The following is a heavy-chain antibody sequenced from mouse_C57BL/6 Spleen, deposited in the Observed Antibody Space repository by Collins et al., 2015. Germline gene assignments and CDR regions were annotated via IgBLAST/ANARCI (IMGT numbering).Heavy chain of an antibody. D-gene: IGHD2-5*01. CDR3: ARRAYYSNYGDY. CDR1: GYTFTSYW. J-gene: IGHJ2*01. Sequence: QVQLQQPGAELVKPGASVEMSCKASGYTFTSYWITWVKQRPGQGLEWIGDIYPGSGSTNYNEKFKSKATLTVDTSSSTAYMQLSSLTSEDSAVYYCARRAYYSNYGDYWGQGTTLTVSS. CDR2: IYPGSGST. V-gene: IGHV1-55*01.